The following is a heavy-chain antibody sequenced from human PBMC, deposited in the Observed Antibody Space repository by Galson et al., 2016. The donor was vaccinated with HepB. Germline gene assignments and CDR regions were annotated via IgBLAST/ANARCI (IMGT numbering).Heavy chain of an antibody. CDR1: GFTFSSYW. V-gene: IGHV3-7*03. Sequence: SLRLSCAASGFTFSSYWMSWVRQAPGKGLEWVANIKQDGSEKYYVDSVKGRFTISRDNSKYTLYLQTNSLRAEDTAVYYCAKEVGTVHPSNWFDPWGQGALVTVSS. CDR2: IKQDGSEK. J-gene: IGHJ5*02. CDR3: AKEVGTVHPSNWFDP. D-gene: IGHD1-26*01.